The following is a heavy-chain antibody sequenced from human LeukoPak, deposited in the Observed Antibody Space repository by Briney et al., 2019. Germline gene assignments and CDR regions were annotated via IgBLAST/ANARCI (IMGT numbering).Heavy chain of an antibody. D-gene: IGHD2-2*01. Sequence: PSQTLSLTCTVSGGTISSGGYYWSWIRQHPGKGLEWIGYIYYSGGTYCNPSLKSRVTISVDTSKNQFSLKLSSVTAADTAVYYCARRVPAATIDNWGQGTLVTVSS. CDR3: ARRVPAATIDN. CDR2: IYYSGGT. CDR1: GGTISSGGYY. V-gene: IGHV4-31*03. J-gene: IGHJ4*02.